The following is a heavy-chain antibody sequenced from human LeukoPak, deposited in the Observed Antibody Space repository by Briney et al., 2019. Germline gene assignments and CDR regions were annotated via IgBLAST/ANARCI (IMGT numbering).Heavy chain of an antibody. CDR3: ANYIVVVPAAIGDYFDY. V-gene: IGHV3-48*01. CDR2: ISSSSDTI. CDR1: GFTFGPYT. D-gene: IGHD2-2*02. J-gene: IGHJ4*02. Sequence: PGGSLRLSCAASGFTFGPYTMNWVRQAPGKGLEWVSYISSSSDTIYYADSVKGRFTISRDNSKNTLYLQMNSLRAEDTAVYYRANYIVVVPAAIGDYFDYWGQGTLVTVSS.